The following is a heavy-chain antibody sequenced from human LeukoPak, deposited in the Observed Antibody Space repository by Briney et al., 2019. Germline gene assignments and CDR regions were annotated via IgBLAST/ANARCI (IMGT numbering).Heavy chain of an antibody. V-gene: IGHV1-46*01. CDR3: ARDVKEAAVLIDDAFDI. CDR1: GYTFTSYY. J-gene: IGHJ3*02. CDR2: INPSGGST. Sequence: ASVKVSCKASGYTFTSYYMHWVRQAPGQGLEWMGIINPSGGSTSYAQKFQGRVTMTRDMSTSAVYMELSSLRSEDTAVYYCARDVKEAAVLIDDAFDIWGQGTMVTVSS. D-gene: IGHD6-13*01.